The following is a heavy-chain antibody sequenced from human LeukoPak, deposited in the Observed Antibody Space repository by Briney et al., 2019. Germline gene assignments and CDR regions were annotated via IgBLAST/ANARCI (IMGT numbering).Heavy chain of an antibody. CDR3: ARPVCSGGSCYPGWFDP. V-gene: IGHV4-39*01. CDR2: IYYSGST. J-gene: IGHJ5*02. CDR1: GGSISSSSYY. D-gene: IGHD2-15*01. Sequence: SETLSLTCTVSGGSISSSSYYWGWIRQPPGKGLEWIGSIYYSGSTYYNPSLKSRVTISVDTSKNQFSLKLSSVTAADTAVYYCARPVCSGGSCYPGWFDPWGQGTLVTVSS.